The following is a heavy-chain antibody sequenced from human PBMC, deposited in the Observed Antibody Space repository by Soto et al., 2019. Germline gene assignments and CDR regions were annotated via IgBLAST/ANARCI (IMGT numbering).Heavy chain of an antibody. CDR1: GYTFTSYY. CDR3: ARGLIYDSSGYYFDY. D-gene: IGHD3-22*01. CDR2: INPSGGST. J-gene: IGHJ4*02. Sequence: QVQLVQSGAEVKKPGASVKVSCKASGYTFTSYYMHWVRQAPGQGLEWMGIINPSGGSTRYAQKFQGRVTMTRDTSTSTVYMDLSSLRSEDTDVYYCARGLIYDSSGYYFDYWGQGTLVTVSS. V-gene: IGHV1-46*01.